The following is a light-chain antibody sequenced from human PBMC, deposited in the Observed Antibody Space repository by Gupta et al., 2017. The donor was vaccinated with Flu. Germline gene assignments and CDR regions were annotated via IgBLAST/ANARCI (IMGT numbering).Light chain of an antibody. CDR3: QSYDSSMNWV. CDR2: GNS. J-gene: IGLJ3*02. CDR1: SSNIGAGYD. Sequence: QSVLTQPPSVSGAPGQRVTISCTGSSSNIGAGYDVHWYQQLPRTAPNLLIYGNSNRTAGVPARFSGSKSGTAASLAITGRQAEDEADYYCQSYDSSMNWVFGGGTKLTVL. V-gene: IGLV1-40*01.